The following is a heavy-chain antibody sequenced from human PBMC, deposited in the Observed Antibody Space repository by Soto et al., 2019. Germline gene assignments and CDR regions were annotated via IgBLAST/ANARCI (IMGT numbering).Heavy chain of an antibody. D-gene: IGHD6-13*01. CDR3: ARVLTGSWNWFDP. CDR2: INSDGSRT. J-gene: IGHJ5*02. Sequence: EVQLVESGGGLVQPGESLRLSCAASGSPFISYWMHWVRQAPGKGLVWVPRINSDGSRTNYADSVKGRFTVSRDNAKNTQYLQMNRLRAEDTAVYYCARVLTGSWNWFDPWGQGTLVTVSS. V-gene: IGHV3-74*01. CDR1: GSPFISYW.